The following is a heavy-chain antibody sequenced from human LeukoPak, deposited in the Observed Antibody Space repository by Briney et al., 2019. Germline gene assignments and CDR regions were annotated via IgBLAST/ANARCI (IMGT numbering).Heavy chain of an antibody. Sequence: GGSLSLSCAASGFTFSGYAMGWVRQAPGKGREWVSAISGSGGSTYYADSVKGRFTISRDNSKNTLYLQMNSLRAEDTAVYYCAKSPYSDCSGGSCFFDYWGQGTLVTVSS. V-gene: IGHV3-23*01. D-gene: IGHD2-15*01. J-gene: IGHJ4*02. CDR3: AKSPYSDCSGGSCFFDY. CDR2: ISGSGGST. CDR1: GFTFSGYA.